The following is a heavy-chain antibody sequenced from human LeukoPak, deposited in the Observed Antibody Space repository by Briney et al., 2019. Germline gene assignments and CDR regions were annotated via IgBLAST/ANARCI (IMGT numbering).Heavy chain of an antibody. Sequence: GGSLSLSCAASGFTFGSFGMHWVRQAPGKGLEGITYIRLDGSGKYYADSVKGRFTISRDNSRNTLYMQMNSLRVEDTAVYYCAKDYRWAYDYWGQGTLVTVSS. D-gene: IGHD2-8*02. J-gene: IGHJ4*02. V-gene: IGHV3-30*02. CDR2: IRLDGSGK. CDR3: AKDYRWAYDY. CDR1: GFTFGSFG.